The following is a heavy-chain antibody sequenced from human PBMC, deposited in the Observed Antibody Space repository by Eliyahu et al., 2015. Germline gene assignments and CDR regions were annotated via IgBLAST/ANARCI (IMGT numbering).Heavy chain of an antibody. D-gene: IGHD2-15*01. CDR2: IYYSGGT. CDR1: GGSISSYY. Sequence: QVQLQESGPGLVKPSETLSLTCTVXGGSISSYYWSWIRQPPGKGLEWIGYIYYSGGTNYNPSLKSRVTISVDTSKNQFSLKLSSVTAADTAVYYCARDPGYCSGGSCYYYGMDVWGQGTTVTVSS. J-gene: IGHJ6*02. V-gene: IGHV4-59*01. CDR3: ARDPGYCSGGSCYYYGMDV.